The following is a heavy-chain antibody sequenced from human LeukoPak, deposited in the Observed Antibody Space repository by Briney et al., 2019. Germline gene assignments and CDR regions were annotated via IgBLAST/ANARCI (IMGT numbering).Heavy chain of an antibody. J-gene: IGHJ4*02. CDR3: AKPVRDQLLCSNDY. D-gene: IGHD2-2*01. Sequence: GSLRLSCAASGFTFSSYAMKWVRQAPEKGLEWVSGISDSGGATYYVDSVKGRFTISRDNSKNTVYLQMNSLRAEDTAVYYCAKPVRDQLLCSNDYWGQGTLVTVSS. CDR1: GFTFSSYA. V-gene: IGHV3-23*01. CDR2: ISDSGGAT.